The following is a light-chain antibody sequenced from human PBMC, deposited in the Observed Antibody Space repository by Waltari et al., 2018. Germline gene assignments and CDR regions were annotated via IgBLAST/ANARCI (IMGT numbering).Light chain of an antibody. Sequence: DIVLTQSPGTLSLSPGEGVTLSCRASQSVSSNKLAWYQQKPGQAPRLLIYGASSRATGIPDRFSGSGSGTDFTLTISRLESEDFAVYYCQQYGSSPRSFGQGTKLGIK. CDR1: QSVSSNK. CDR3: QQYGSSPRS. J-gene: IGKJ2*03. V-gene: IGKV3-20*01. CDR2: GAS.